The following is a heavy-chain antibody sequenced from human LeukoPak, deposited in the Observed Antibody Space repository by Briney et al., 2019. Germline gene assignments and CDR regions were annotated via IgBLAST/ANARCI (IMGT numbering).Heavy chain of an antibody. CDR3: ARDLYSSTLDYFDY. J-gene: IGHJ4*02. CDR2: ISYTGSNT. Sequence: GGSLRLSCVISEFTFSSYAMHWVRQAPDKGLEWVAVISYTGSNTYYAGSVKGRFTISRDDSKNTLYLQMNSLRTEDTAVYYCARDLYSSTLDYFDYWGQGTLVTVSS. CDR1: EFTFSSYA. V-gene: IGHV3-30-3*01. D-gene: IGHD2-2*01.